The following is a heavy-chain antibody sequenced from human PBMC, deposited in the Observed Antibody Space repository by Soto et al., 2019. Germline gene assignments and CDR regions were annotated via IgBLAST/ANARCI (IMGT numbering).Heavy chain of an antibody. J-gene: IGHJ6*02. CDR2: IYYSGGI. D-gene: IGHD6-25*01. V-gene: IGHV4-59*08. CDR1: GGSISSYY. Sequence: SETLSLTCTVSGGSISSYYWSWIRQPPGKGLEWIGYIYYSGGINYNPSLKSRVTISVDTSKNQFSLKLSSVTAADTAVYYCARGPAADSFYGMDVWGQGTTVTVSS. CDR3: ARGPAADSFYGMDV.